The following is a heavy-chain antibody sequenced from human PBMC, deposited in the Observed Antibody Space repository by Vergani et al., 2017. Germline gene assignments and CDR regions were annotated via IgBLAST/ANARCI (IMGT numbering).Heavy chain of an antibody. V-gene: IGHV1-69*01. J-gene: IGHJ3*02. CDR3: ARGPLREYDILTGYSTVGAFDI. Sequence: QVQLVQSGAEVKKPGSSVKVSCKASGGTFSSYAISWVRQAPGQGLEWMGGIIPIFGTANYAQKFQGRVTITADESTSTAYMELSSLRSEDTAVYYCARGPLREYDILTGYSTVGAFDIWGQGTMVTVSS. CDR1: GGTFSSYA. CDR2: IIPIFGTA. D-gene: IGHD3-9*01.